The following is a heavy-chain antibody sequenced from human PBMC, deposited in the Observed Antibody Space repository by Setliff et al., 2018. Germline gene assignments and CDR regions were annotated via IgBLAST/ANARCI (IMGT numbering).Heavy chain of an antibody. D-gene: IGHD3-10*01. CDR3: ARAGMASVNRKGVFEY. CDR2: ISAFNGYT. Sequence: ASVKVSCKASGYTFTLFGITWVRQAPGQGLEYMGWISAFNGYTSYAQNFRGRVTMSTDTSTGTAYMDLGSLRSDDTAVYYCARAGMASVNRKGVFEYWGQGTLVTVSS. V-gene: IGHV1-18*01. CDR1: GYTFTLFG. J-gene: IGHJ4*02.